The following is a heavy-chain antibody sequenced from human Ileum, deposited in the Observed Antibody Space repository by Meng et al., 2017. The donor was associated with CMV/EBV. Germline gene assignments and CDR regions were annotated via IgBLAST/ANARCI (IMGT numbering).Heavy chain of an antibody. J-gene: IGHJ4*02. CDR1: GASISSGGYY. CDR2: IYFGGRA. V-gene: IGHV4-31*03. CDR3: ARRVGDF. Sequence: SVTCTVSGASISSGGYYWIWIRQHPGKGLEWMGYIYFGGRALYNPSLKTRLTISMDASANQFALRLTSVTAADTAFYYCARRVGDFWGPGTLVTVSS.